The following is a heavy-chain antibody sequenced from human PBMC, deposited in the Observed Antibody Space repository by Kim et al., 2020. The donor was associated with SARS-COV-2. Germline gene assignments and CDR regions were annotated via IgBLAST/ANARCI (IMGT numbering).Heavy chain of an antibody. CDR3: MKGGWGWIWDQ. CDR1: GFTFTGYA. J-gene: IGHJ1*01. CDR2: IDGSGGTT. V-gene: IGHV3-23*01. D-gene: IGHD5-12*01. Sequence: GGSLRLSCATSGFTFTGYAMSWVRQAPGKGLEWVSCIDGSGGTTYYVDSVKGRFTISRDNSKNTLYLQMNSLRADDTAVYYCMKGGWGWIWDQWGQGT.